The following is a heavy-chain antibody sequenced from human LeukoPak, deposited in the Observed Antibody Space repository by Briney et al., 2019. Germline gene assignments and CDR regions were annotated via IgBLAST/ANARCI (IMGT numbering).Heavy chain of an antibody. CDR1: GFTFGTYS. V-gene: IGHV3-21*01. CDR3: ARTFYGMDV. CDR2: ISTSSTYI. J-gene: IGHJ6*02. Sequence: GGSLRLSCAASGFTFGTYSMNWVRQAPGKGLEWVSSISTSSTYIYYADSLKGQFTISRDNAKNSLYLQMNSLRAEDTAVYYCARTFYGMDVWGQGTTVTVSS.